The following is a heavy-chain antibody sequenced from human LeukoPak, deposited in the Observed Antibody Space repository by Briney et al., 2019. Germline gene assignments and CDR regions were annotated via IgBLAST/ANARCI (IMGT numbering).Heavy chain of an antibody. CDR3: ATSTWT. D-gene: IGHD2/OR15-2a*01. CDR2: INPNSGGT. J-gene: IGHJ5*02. CDR1: GYTFTGYY. V-gene: IGHV1-2*02. Sequence: ASVKVSCKASGYTFTGYYMHWVRQAPGQGLEWMGWINPNSGGTNYAQKFQGRVTMTEDTSTDTAYMELSSLRSEDTAVYYCATSTWTWGQGTLVTVSS.